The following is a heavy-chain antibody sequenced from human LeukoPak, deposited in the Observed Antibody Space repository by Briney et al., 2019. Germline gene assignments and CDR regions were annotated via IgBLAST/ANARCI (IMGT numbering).Heavy chain of an antibody. Sequence: PGRSLRLSCAASGFTFSSYGMHWVRQAPGKGLEWVSYISSSSNTIYYADSVKGRFTISRDNAKNSLYLQMNSLRDEDTAVYYCARGPKGFGGVIVMVYWGQGTLVTVSS. CDR3: ARGPKGFGGVIVMVY. CDR1: GFTFSSYG. J-gene: IGHJ4*02. V-gene: IGHV3-48*02. CDR2: ISSSSNTI. D-gene: IGHD3-16*02.